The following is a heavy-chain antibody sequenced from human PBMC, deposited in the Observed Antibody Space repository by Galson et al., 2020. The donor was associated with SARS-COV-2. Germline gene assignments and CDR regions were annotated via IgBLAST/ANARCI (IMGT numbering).Heavy chain of an antibody. CDR1: GFTFDDYA. Sequence: GGSLRLSCAASGFTFDDYAMHWVRQAPGKGLEWVSGISWNSGSIGYADSVKGRFTISRDNAKNSLYLQMNSLRAEDTALYYCLGELSTFDYWGQGTLVTVSS. V-gene: IGHV3-9*01. D-gene: IGHD3-16*02. CDR2: ISWNSGSI. J-gene: IGHJ4*01. CDR3: LGELSTFDY.